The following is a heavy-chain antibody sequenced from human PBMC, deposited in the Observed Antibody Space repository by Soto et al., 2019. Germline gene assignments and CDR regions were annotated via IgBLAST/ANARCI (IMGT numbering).Heavy chain of an antibody. D-gene: IGHD6-13*01. CDR3: ARVAPEYSSTPRRFDF. V-gene: IGHV3-23*01. CDR2: ISGSGGSI. J-gene: IGHJ4*02. CDR1: GFTFGIYA. Sequence: GGSLRLSCAASGFTFGIYAMSWVRQAPGKGLEWVSSISGSGGSIYYAHSVKGRFTISRDKTKNTLDLQMNSLRAEDTAVYHCARVAPEYSSTPRRFDFWGQGTLVTVSS.